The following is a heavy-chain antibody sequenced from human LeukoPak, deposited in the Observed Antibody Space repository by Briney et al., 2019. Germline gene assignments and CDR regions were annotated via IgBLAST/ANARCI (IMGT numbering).Heavy chain of an antibody. Sequence: GGSLRLSCAASGFTFSSYSMNWVRQAPGKGLEWVSSISSSSSYIYYADSLKGRFTISRDNAKNSLYLQMNSLRAEDTAVYYCASGQQLGFDYWGQGTLVTVSS. J-gene: IGHJ4*02. CDR3: ASGQQLGFDY. V-gene: IGHV3-21*01. CDR2: ISSSSSYI. D-gene: IGHD6-13*01. CDR1: GFTFSSYS.